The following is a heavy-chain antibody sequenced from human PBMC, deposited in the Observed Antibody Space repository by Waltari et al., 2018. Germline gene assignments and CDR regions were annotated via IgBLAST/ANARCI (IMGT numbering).Heavy chain of an antibody. Sequence: QVQLVQSGAEVKKPGASVRVSCKASGYTFTSYHMHWVRQAHGQGVEWMGVINPSADSTNYAQKFQDRVTMTRDTSTSTVYMDLSSLSSEDTAVYYCARVPGNYDFWYFDYWGQGTLVTVSS. CDR1: GYTFTSYH. CDR3: ARVPGNYDFWYFDY. J-gene: IGHJ4*02. V-gene: IGHV1-46*01. D-gene: IGHD3-3*01. CDR2: INPSADST.